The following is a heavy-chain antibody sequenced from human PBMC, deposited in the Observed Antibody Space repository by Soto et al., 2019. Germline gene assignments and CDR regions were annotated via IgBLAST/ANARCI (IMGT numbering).Heavy chain of an antibody. CDR1: GGSISSGDYY. D-gene: IGHD5-12*01. CDR2: IYYSGST. J-gene: IGHJ6*02. CDR3: ARVPIVATIQAYYYYGMDV. V-gene: IGHV4-30-4*01. Sequence: QVQLQESGPGLVKPSQTLSLTCTVSGGSISSGDYYWSWIRQPPGKGLEWIGYIYYSGSTYYNPSLKSRVTISVDTSKNQFSLTLSSVTAADTAVYYCARVPIVATIQAYYYYGMDVWGQGTTVTVSS.